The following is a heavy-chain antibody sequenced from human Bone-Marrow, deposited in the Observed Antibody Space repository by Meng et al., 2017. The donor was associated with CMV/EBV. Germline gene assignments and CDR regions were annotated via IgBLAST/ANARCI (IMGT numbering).Heavy chain of an antibody. V-gene: IGHV3-11*04. D-gene: IGHD6-13*01. Sequence: GESLKISCAASGFMFSDYYMSWIRQAPGKGLEWVSYISNRGNTIYYADSVKGRFTISRDNAKNSLYLQMNSLRAEDTAVYYCASSGSRGSSWYYYYYGMDVWGQGTTVTVSS. CDR2: ISNRGNTI. J-gene: IGHJ6*02. CDR3: ASSGSRGSSWYYYYYGMDV. CDR1: GFMFSDYY.